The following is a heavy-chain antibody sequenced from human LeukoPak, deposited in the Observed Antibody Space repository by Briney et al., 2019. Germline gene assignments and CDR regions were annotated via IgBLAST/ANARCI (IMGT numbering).Heavy chain of an antibody. J-gene: IGHJ5*02. CDR3: ARKGDPRCGGDCYLNWFDP. CDR2: VYSSGTT. D-gene: IGHD2-21*02. CDR1: GDSISSGPYY. V-gene: IGHV4-39*01. Sequence: SETLSLTCNVSGDSISSGPYYWDWIRQPPGKGLEWIGTVYSSGTTYYNPSLKSRVTISIDTSKNQFSLKLSSVTAADTAVYYCARKGDPRCGGDCYLNWFDPWGQGTLVTVSS.